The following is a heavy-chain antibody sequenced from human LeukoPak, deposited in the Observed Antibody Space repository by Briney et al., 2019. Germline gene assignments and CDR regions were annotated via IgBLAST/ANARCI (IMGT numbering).Heavy chain of an antibody. J-gene: IGHJ4*02. CDR3: AREVDYGDYDY. V-gene: IGHV4-59*01. Sequence: SETPSLTCTVSGGSISSYYWSWIRQPPGKGLEWIGYIYYSGSTNYNPSLKSRVTISVDTSKNQFSLKLSSVTAADTAVYYCAREVDYGDYDYWGQGTLVTVSS. CDR1: GGSISSYY. D-gene: IGHD4-17*01. CDR2: IYYSGST.